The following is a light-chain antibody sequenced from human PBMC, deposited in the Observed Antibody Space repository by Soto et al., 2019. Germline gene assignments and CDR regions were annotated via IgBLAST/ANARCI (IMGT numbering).Light chain of an antibody. J-gene: IGKJ5*01. CDR2: GAS. Sequence: EIVMTQSPATLSVSPGERATLSCRASQSVSSNLAWYQQKPGQAPRLLIYGASTRATGIPARFSGSGSVTEFTLTISSLQSEDFAVYYCQEYNNCPLTFGQGTGLEIK. CDR1: QSVSSN. CDR3: QEYNNCPLT. V-gene: IGKV3-15*01.